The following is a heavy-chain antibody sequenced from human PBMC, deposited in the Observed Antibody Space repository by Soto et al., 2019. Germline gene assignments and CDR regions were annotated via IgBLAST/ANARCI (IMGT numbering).Heavy chain of an antibody. CDR1: GYTFANYA. D-gene: IGHD1-26*01. CDR2: INAGNGNT. J-gene: IGHJ4*02. Sequence: QVQLVQSGAEVKKPGASVKLSCKASGYTFANYAMHWVRQAPGQRLECMGWINAGNGNTKYSQKFQGRVTITRDTSASTAYRELSSRRSEDTAVYYCARGGSGSYYEVDYWGQGTLVTVSS. V-gene: IGHV1-3*01. CDR3: ARGGSGSYYEVDY.